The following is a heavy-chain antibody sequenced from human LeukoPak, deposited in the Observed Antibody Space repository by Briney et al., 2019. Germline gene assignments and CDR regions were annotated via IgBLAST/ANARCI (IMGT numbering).Heavy chain of an antibody. Sequence: PSETLSPTCSVSGDSISSGSFYWSWIRQPAGRGLEWIGRIYPSGSTNYNPSLKSRVTISVDTSKNQFSLKLSSVTAADTAVYYCARAYGSGSLDAFDIWGQGTMVTVSS. CDR2: IYPSGST. D-gene: IGHD3-10*01. CDR3: ARAYGSGSLDAFDI. J-gene: IGHJ3*02. V-gene: IGHV4-61*02. CDR1: GDSISSGSFY.